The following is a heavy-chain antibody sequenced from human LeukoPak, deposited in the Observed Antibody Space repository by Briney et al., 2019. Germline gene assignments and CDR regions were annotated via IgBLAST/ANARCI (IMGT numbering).Heavy chain of an antibody. CDR3: ARDNLQDEAGTTAY. Sequence: ASVKVSCKASGYTFTSYDINWVRQATGQGLEWMGWMNPNSGNTGYAQKFQGRVTMTRNTSISTAYMELSSLRSEDTAVYYCARDNLQDEAGTTAYWGQGTLVTVSS. J-gene: IGHJ4*02. V-gene: IGHV1-8*01. D-gene: IGHD1-1*01. CDR1: GYTFTSYD. CDR2: MNPNSGNT.